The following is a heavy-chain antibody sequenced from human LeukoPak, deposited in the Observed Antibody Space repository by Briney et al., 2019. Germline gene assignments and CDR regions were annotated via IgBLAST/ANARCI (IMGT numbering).Heavy chain of an antibody. J-gene: IGHJ4*02. V-gene: IGHV3-23*01. CDR2: VHGRT. Sequence: GGSLRLSCAASGFIFRNFAMSWVRQAPGKGLEWVSTVHGRTYYADSVKGRFTIPRDDSRSALYLQMDNMRAEDTAVYYCAKDQTGDGYNSIWGQGTLVTVSS. CDR1: GFIFRNFA. D-gene: IGHD5-24*01. CDR3: AKDQTGDGYNSI.